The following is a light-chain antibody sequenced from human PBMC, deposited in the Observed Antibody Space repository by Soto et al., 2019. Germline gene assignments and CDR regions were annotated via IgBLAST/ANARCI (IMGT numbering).Light chain of an antibody. CDR2: AAS. CDR1: QDISNY. CDR3: QQYDNPPPMYT. J-gene: IGKJ2*01. V-gene: IGKV1-33*01. Sequence: DIQMTQSPSSLSASVGDRVTITCQASQDISNYLNWYQQKPGKAPKLLIYAASNLETGVPSRFSGSGSGTDFTFTISSLQPEDIATYYCQQYDNPPPMYTFGQGTKVEIK.